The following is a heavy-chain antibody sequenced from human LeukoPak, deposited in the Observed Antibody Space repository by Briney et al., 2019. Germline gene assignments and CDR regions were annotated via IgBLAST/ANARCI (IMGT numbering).Heavy chain of an antibody. D-gene: IGHD3-22*01. CDR2: NNHGGST. CDR1: GGSFSGYY. V-gene: IGHV4-34*01. Sequence: PSETLSLTCAVYGGSFSGYYWSWIRQPPGKGLEWIGENNHGGSTNYNPSLKSRVTISVDTSKNQFSLKLSSVTAADTAVYYCASATTYYYDSSGYCWFDPWGQGTLVTVSS. J-gene: IGHJ5*02. CDR3: ASATTYYYDSSGYCWFDP.